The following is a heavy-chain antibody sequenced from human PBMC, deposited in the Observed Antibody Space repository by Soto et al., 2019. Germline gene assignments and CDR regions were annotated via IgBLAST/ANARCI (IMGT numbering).Heavy chain of an antibody. D-gene: IGHD2-15*01. Sequence: QITLKESGPTLVKPTQTLTLTCTFSGFSLSTSGVGVGWIRQPPGKALEWLALIYWDDDKRYSPSLKSRLTITKDTSKNHVDLTMTNMDPVDTATYYCAHIYGGNALDYWGQGTLVTVFS. J-gene: IGHJ4*02. CDR1: GFSLSTSGVG. CDR3: AHIYGGNALDY. CDR2: IYWDDDK. V-gene: IGHV2-5*02.